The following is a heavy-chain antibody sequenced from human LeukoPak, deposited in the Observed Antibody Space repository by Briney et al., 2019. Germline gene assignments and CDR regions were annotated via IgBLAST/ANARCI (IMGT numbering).Heavy chain of an antibody. V-gene: IGHV1-2*02. D-gene: IGHD3-16*01. J-gene: IGHJ4*02. CDR1: GYTFTNYY. CDR3: TTRGGDTLMRTEAFDY. Sequence: ASVKVSCKASGYTFTNYYIHWVRQAPGQGLEWMGWMNPDSGGTNYAQKFKGRVTMTRDTSINTAYMDLRRLTSDDTAIYYCTTRGGDTLMRTEAFDYWGLGTLVTVSS. CDR2: MNPDSGGT.